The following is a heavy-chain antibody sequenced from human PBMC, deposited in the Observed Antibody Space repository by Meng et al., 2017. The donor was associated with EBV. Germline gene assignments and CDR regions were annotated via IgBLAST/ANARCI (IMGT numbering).Heavy chain of an antibody. CDR1: GFTVSGYG. J-gene: IGHJ5*02. CDR2: LPSDGGNT. CDR3: ARDLSGRFDP. Sequence: VHLVESGGGGVQPGSSRRLSCAAYGFTVSGYGMVWVRQAPGKGPEWVAILPSDGGNTYYSDSVKGRFTISRDNSKKTLYPQMNSLRAEDTAVYYCARDLSGRFDPWGQGTLVTVSS. V-gene: IGHV3-30*03. D-gene: IGHD1-26*01.